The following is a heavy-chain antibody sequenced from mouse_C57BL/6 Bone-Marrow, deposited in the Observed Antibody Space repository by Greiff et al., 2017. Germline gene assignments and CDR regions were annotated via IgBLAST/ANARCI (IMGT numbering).Heavy chain of an antibody. D-gene: IGHD1-1*01. CDR2: IWRGGST. V-gene: IGHV2-5*01. J-gene: IGHJ4*01. Sequence: VQLKQSGPGLVQPSQSLSITCTVSGFSLTSYGVHWVRQSPGKGLEWLGVIWRGGSTDYNAAFMSRLSITKDNSKSQVFFKMNSLQADDTATYYGAKNSPCCYGREGAVDYWGQGTSVTVSS. CDR1: GFSLTSYG. CDR3: AKNSPCCYGREGAVDY.